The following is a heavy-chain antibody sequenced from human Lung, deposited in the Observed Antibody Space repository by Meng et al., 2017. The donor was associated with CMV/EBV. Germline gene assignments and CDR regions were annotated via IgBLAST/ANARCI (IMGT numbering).Heavy chain of an antibody. Sequence: QVQLQESGPGLVKPSQTLSLTCTVSGDSISSGYYYWGWIRQNPVKGLEWIGYIFYSGSTYHNPSLDSRVTMSVDTSKNQFSLRLSSVTAADTAIYYCARNALVTAKIDSWGQGTLVTVSS. CDR3: ARNALVTAKIDS. D-gene: IGHD2-8*01. J-gene: IGHJ4*02. V-gene: IGHV4-31*03. CDR1: GDSISSGYYY. CDR2: IFYSGST.